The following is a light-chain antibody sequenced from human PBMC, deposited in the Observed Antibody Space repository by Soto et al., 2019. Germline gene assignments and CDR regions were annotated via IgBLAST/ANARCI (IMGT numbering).Light chain of an antibody. CDR3: QEYNNWRLIT. J-gene: IGKJ5*01. V-gene: IGKV3-15*01. CDR2: GAS. CDR1: QSVSSN. Sequence: EIVMTQSPATLSVSPGERATLSCRASQSVSSNLGWYQQKPGQAPRLLIYGASTRATGIPARFRGSGSGTEFTLTISSLQSEDFAVYYCQEYNNWRLITFGQGTRLEIK.